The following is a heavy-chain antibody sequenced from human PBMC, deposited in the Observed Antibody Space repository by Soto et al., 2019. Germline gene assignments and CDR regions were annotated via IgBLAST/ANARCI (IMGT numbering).Heavy chain of an antibody. CDR2: ISYDGSNT. CDR3: AKEGGLSGSYYISSSYYFDY. J-gene: IGHJ4*02. V-gene: IGHV3-30*18. CDR1: GFTFSSYG. Sequence: QVQLVESGGGVVQPGRSLRLSCAASGFTFSSYGMHWVRQAPGKGLEWVAIISYDGSNTYYADSVKGRFTISRDNSKTTLYLQRNSLRAEDTSVYYCAKEGGLSGSYYISSSYYFDYWGPGTLVTVSS. D-gene: IGHD1-26*01.